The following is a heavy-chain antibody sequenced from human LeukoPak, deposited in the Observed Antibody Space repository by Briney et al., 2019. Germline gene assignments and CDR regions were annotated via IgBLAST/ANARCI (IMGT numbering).Heavy chain of an antibody. CDR1: GSTLSSYL. J-gene: IGHJ3*01. Sequence: GPSLRLSCAASGSTLSSYLMSWVCQAPGRGLEWVANINKDGSEETYLDSVKGRFTVSRDNAKNSLFLQMNSLRGDDTAVYYCARSNPNRNALDLWGQGTMVTISS. V-gene: IGHV3-7*01. CDR3: ARSNPNRNALDL. D-gene: IGHD1-14*01. CDR2: INKDGSEE.